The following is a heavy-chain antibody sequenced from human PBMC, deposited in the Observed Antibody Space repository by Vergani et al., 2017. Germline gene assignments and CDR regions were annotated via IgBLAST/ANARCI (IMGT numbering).Heavy chain of an antibody. CDR2: ISGSGGST. CDR1: GFTFSSYA. V-gene: IGHV3-23*01. Sequence: EVQLLESGGGLVQPGGSLRLSCAASGFTFSSYAMSWVRQAPGKGLEWVSAISGSGGSTYYADSVKGRFTISRDNSKNTLYLQMNSLRAEDTAVYYCARTRCGYGSGSYYLRDNLFDPWGQGTLVTVSS. CDR3: ARTRCGYGSGSYYLRDNLFDP. J-gene: IGHJ5*02. D-gene: IGHD3-10*01.